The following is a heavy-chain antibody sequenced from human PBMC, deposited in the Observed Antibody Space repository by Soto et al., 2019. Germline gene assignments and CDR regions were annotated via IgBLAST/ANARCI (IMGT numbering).Heavy chain of an antibody. J-gene: IGHJ6*02. Sequence: SETLSLTCTVSGGSISSYYWSWIRQPPGKGLEWIGYIYYTGSTNYNPSLKSRVTISVDTSKNQFSLRLISVTAADTAVYYCACIFSGGYGYGFYYYGMDVWGQGTTVTVSS. CDR1: GGSISSYY. CDR3: ACIFSGGYGYGFYYYGMDV. D-gene: IGHD5-18*01. V-gene: IGHV4-59*08. CDR2: IYYTGST.